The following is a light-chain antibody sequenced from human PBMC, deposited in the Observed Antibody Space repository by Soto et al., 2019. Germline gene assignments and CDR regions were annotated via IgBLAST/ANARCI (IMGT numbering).Light chain of an antibody. CDR1: QSLRSN. V-gene: IGKV3-15*01. CDR3: QQYNNWSPVT. CDR2: DAS. J-gene: IGKJ1*01. Sequence: EIALTHSQPTLSVSPRQRVALXGRTSQSLRSNLAWYQQKPGQAPRLLIYDASTRATGIPARFSGSGSGAEFTLTISSLQSEDFAVYYCQQYNNWSPVTFGQGTKVDI.